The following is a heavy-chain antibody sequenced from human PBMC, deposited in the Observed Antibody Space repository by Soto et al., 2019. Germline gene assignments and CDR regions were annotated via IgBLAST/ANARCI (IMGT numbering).Heavy chain of an antibody. CDR3: ARKSRYWRTAVAGFCYLDY. CDR1: GGSISSGGYY. V-gene: IGHV4-31*03. D-gene: IGHD6-19*01. J-gene: IGHJ4*02. Sequence: QVQLQESGPGLVKPSQTLSLTCTVSGGSISSGGYYWSWIRQHPGKGLAWIGYLYSSGSTYYNPSLTSRVTLSVDTSKNQSSRKLSCVTAADTAVYDCARKSRYWRTAVAGFCYLDYWGQGTLVTVAS. CDR2: LYSSGST.